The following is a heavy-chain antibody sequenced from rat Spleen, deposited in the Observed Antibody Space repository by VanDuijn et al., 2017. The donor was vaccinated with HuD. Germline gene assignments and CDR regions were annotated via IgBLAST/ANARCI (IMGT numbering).Heavy chain of an antibody. CDR1: GFAYSDYV. CDR3: AKDGTIYDGSYYYFDY. D-gene: IGHD1-12*02. Sequence: EVQLVESGGGLVQPGRSLKLSCAASGFAYSDYVMAWVRQAPTKGLEWVASISTGGGNTYYRDSVKGRFTISRDNAKNTLYLQMDSLRSEDTATYYCAKDGTIYDGSYYYFDYWGQGVMVTVSS. J-gene: IGHJ2*01. V-gene: IGHV5S13*01. CDR2: ISTGGGNT.